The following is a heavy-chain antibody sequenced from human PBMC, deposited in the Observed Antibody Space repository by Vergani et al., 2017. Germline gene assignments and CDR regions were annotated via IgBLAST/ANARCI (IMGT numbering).Heavy chain of an antibody. D-gene: IGHD3-10*01. CDR1: GFSLSTSGMR. CDR3: ARTTLYYSHAFDI. J-gene: IGHJ3*02. Sequence: QVTLKESGPALVKPTQTLTLTCTFSGFSLSTSGMRVSWIRQPPGKALEWLARIDWDDDKFYSTSLKTRLTISKDTSKNQVVLTMTNMDPVDTATYYCARTTLYYSHAFDIWGQGTMVTVSS. V-gene: IGHV2-70*04. CDR2: IDWDDDK.